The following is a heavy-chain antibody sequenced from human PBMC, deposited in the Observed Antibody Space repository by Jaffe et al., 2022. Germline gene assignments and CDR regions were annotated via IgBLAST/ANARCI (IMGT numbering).Heavy chain of an antibody. CDR3: AKHRHYGSGSYYNHYYYYYMDV. CDR2: ISGSGGST. CDR1: GFTFSSYA. J-gene: IGHJ6*03. Sequence: EVQLLESGGGLVQPGGSLRLSCAASGFTFSSYAMSWVRQAPGKGLEWVSAISGSGGSTYYADSVKGRFTISRDNSKNTLYLQMNSLRAEDTAVYYCAKHRHYGSGSYYNHYYYYYMDVWGKGTTVTVSS. V-gene: IGHV3-23*01. D-gene: IGHD3-10*01.